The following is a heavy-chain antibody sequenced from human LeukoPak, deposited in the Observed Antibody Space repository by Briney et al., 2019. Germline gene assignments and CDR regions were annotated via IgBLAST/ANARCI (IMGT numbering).Heavy chain of an antibody. CDR1: GFTFSSYE. V-gene: IGHV3-48*03. J-gene: IGHJ6*03. CDR3: ARVLRYCSGGNCYSGGLGYMDV. D-gene: IGHD2-15*01. Sequence: GGSLRLSCAASGFTFSSYEMNWVRQAPGKGLEWVSSITSGSSHIYYADSVKGRFTISRDNAKSSLYLQMNSLRAEDTAVYYCARVLRYCSGGNCYSGGLGYMDVWGKGTTVTISS. CDR2: ITSGSSHI.